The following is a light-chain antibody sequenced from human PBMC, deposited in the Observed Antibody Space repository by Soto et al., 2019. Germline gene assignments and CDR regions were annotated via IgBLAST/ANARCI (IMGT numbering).Light chain of an antibody. CDR3: QQRGRWLT. J-gene: IGKJ4*01. V-gene: IGKV3-11*01. Sequence: VLTQSPHTLSLSPGERATLSCRASQTFNDYLAWYQQKPGQAPRLLIYDVSKRASGIPARFSGSGSGTDFTLTISSLEPEDFADYHCQQRGRWLTFGGGTKVEI. CDR2: DVS. CDR1: QTFNDY.